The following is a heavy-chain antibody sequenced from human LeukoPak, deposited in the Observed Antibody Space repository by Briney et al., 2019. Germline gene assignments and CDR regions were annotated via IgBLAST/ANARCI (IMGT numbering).Heavy chain of an antibody. J-gene: IGHJ4*02. CDR2: ISAYNGNT. Sequence: ASVKVSCKASGYTFTSYGISWVRQAPGQGLEWMGWISAYNGNTNYAQKLQGRVTMTTDTSTSTAYMELRSLRSDDTAVYYCARDHMYSGSSHFGYWGQGTLVTVSS. V-gene: IGHV1-18*01. D-gene: IGHD1-26*01. CDR1: GYTFTSYG. CDR3: ARDHMYSGSSHFGY.